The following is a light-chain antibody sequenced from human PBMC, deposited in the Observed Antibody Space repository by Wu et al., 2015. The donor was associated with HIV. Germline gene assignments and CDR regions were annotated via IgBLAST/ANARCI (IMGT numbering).Light chain of an antibody. CDR3: QQYGSSPLT. J-gene: IGKJ3*01. CDR1: QSVTSDY. CDR2: AAS. Sequence: EIVLTQSPGTLSLSPGERATLSCRASQSVTSDYLAWYQQNPGQAPRLLIYAASSRATGIPDRFSGSGSGTDFTLTISSLQPEDSAVFYCQQYGSSPLTFGPGTKVDIK. V-gene: IGKV3-20*01.